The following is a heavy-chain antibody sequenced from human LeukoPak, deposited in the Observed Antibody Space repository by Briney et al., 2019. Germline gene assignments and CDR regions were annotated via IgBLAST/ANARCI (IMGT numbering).Heavy chain of an antibody. CDR1: GFNFRIYG. V-gene: IGHV3-30*03. CDR3: ARVSRAGFGELLSFDY. Sequence: GGSLRLSCVASGFNFRIYGMQWVRQAPGKGLERVAVIAYDGSNKYYEDSVKGRFTISRDNSKNTLFLQMNSLRPEDSAVYYCARVSRAGFGELLSFDYWGQGTLVTVSS. J-gene: IGHJ4*02. CDR2: IAYDGSNK. D-gene: IGHD3-10*01.